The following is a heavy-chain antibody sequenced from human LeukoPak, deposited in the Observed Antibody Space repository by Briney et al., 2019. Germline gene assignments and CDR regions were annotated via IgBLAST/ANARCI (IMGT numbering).Heavy chain of an antibody. D-gene: IGHD3-10*01. V-gene: IGHV4-59*01. CDR3: ASSFGEYFQH. CDR1: GGSISSDY. Sequence: SETLSLTCTVSGGSISSDYWSWIRQPPGKGLEWIGYIYYSGSTNYNPSLKSRVTISVDTSKNQFSLKLSSVTAADTAVYYCASSFGEYFQHWGQGTLVTVSS. CDR2: IYYSGST. J-gene: IGHJ1*01.